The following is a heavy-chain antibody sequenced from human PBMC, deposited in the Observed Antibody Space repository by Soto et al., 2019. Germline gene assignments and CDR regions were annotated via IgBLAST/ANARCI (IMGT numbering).Heavy chain of an antibody. V-gene: IGHV2-26*01. CDR2: IFSNDEK. CDR1: GFSLSNARMG. CDR3: ARTTMVRGVITFDY. D-gene: IGHD3-10*01. Sequence: SGPYAGEPTETLTLTCTVSGFSLSNARMGVSWIRQPPGKALEWLAHIFSNDEKSYSTSLKSRLTISKDTSKSQVVLTMTNMDPVDTATYYCARTTMVRGVITFDYWGQGTLVTVSS. J-gene: IGHJ4*02.